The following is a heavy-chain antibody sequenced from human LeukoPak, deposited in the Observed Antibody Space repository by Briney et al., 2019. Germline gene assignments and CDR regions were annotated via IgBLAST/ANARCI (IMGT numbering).Heavy chain of an antibody. V-gene: IGHV3-7*01. CDR1: GFTFSSYW. Sequence: GSLRLSCAASGFTFSSYWMNWVRQAPGKGLEWVANIKQDGSEKYYVDSVKGRFTISRDNAKNSLYLQMNSLRAEDTAVYYCARGSGSYFNKPVDYWGQGTLVTVSS. D-gene: IGHD3-10*01. CDR3: ARGSGSYFNKPVDY. J-gene: IGHJ4*02. CDR2: IKQDGSEK.